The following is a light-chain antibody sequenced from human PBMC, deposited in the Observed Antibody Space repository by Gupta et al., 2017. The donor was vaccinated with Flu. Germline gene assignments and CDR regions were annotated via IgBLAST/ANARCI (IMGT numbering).Light chain of an antibody. J-gene: IGLJ2*01. Sequence: YVVTHPPSVSVGRGQTDSITRGSNNLGSKSVHWYQQKPVQAPVLVVYDDSDRPSGIPERFSGSKFGSTATLTTSRVEDGDEADDWCQVWDSSSEHVVFGGGTKVTVL. CDR3: QVWDSSSEHVV. CDR2: DDS. V-gene: IGLV3-21*02. CDR1: NLGSKS.